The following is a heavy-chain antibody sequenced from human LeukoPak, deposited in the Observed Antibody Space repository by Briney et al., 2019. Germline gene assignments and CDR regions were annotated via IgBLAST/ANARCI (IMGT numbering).Heavy chain of an antibody. CDR2: VYYSGGT. J-gene: IGHJ4*02. Sequence: SETLSLTCTVSGASVSSHYCNWVRQSPGKGLEWIGYVYYSGGTNYNPSLKSPVTISLDTSKNQFSLKMTSVTAEDTAVYYCATTGATSPSSARWFNMENWGQGTLVTVSS. CDR1: GASVSSHY. D-gene: IGHD2-15*01. V-gene: IGHV4-59*08. CDR3: ATTGATSPSSARWFNMEN.